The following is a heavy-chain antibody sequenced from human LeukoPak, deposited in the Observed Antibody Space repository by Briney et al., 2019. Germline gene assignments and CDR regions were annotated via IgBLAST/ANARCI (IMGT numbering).Heavy chain of an antibody. J-gene: IGHJ4*02. V-gene: IGHV1-69*05. D-gene: IGHD3-10*01. CDR1: VGTFSSYA. CDR3: ARLRSMVRGSLPLVY. Sequence: SVKVSCKASVGTFSSYAISWVRQAPGQGLEWMGGIIPFFGKANYAQKLQGRVTITTDESTSTAYMELSSLRSEDTAVYYCARLRSMVRGSLPLVYWGERTLVTVS. CDR2: IIPFFGKA.